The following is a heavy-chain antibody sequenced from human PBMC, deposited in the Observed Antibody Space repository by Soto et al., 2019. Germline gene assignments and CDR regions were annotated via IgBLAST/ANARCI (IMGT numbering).Heavy chain of an antibody. V-gene: IGHV4-39*01. J-gene: IGHJ3*02. CDR1: HGSITSSSYY. D-gene: IGHD3-22*01. Sequence: SETLSLTCTVSHGSITSSSYYWGWIRQPPGKGLQCIGTVYYSGSTYYNPSLKSRVTISVDTSKNQFSLKLSSVTAADTAIYYCARLAYYDRSGPRSQAFDIGGQGTMVTVSS. CDR2: VYYSGST. CDR3: ARLAYYDRSGPRSQAFDI.